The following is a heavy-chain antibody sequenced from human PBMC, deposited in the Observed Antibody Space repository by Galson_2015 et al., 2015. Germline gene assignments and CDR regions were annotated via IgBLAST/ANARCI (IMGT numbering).Heavy chain of an antibody. CDR1: GGSISSSYW. J-gene: IGHJ4*02. D-gene: IGHD6-13*01. CDR3: ASIHITAAGTSGDY. CDR2: VYHSGSA. Sequence: SETLSLTCAVSGGSISSSYWWSWVRQPPGKGLEWIGEVYHSGSANYNPSLKSRVTISVDKSKNQFSLKLTSVTAADTAIYYCASIHITAAGTSGDYWGQGTLVTVSS. V-gene: IGHV4-4*02.